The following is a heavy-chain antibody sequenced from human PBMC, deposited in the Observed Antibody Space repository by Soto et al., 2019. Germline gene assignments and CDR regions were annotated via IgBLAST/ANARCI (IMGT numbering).Heavy chain of an antibody. J-gene: IGHJ5*02. CDR1: GFVFKDFA. V-gene: IGHV3-23*01. CDR3: TKRDSSGYFDPSAGYSTPDH. D-gene: IGHD2-15*01. Sequence: EVQLFESGGGLVEPGESLRLSCAASGFVFKDFAMSWVRQAPGKGLEWVSTITTSDDITYSADSVRGRFTISRDNSANTLFLQMSSLRGDDTATYYCTKRDSSGYFDPSAGYSTPDHWGQGNLVTV. CDR2: ITTSDDIT.